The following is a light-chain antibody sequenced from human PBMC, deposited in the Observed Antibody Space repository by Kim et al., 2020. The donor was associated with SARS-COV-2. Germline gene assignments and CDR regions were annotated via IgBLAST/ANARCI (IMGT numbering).Light chain of an antibody. V-gene: IGLV2-14*04. CDR2: DVS. Sequence: QSLTTSCTGTISDVGYSNSVAWYQQHPGKAPKLIMYDVSERASGVSNRFSGSQSGNTASLTISGLRAEDEADYYCNSHTTSSTYVFGSGTKVTVL. CDR3: NSHTTSSTYV. CDR1: ISDVGYSNS. J-gene: IGLJ1*01.